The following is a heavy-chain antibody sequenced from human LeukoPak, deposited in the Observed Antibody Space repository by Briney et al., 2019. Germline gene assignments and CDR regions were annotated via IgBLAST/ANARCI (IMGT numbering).Heavy chain of an antibody. Sequence: SQTLSLTCTVSGGSFSGCDYYWSRIRQPPGKGLEWIGYIYYSGSTYYNPPLKSRVTISIQTSKNQFSLRLFSVTAADTAVSYCAVYYCEILAAVRFDTWGQGTLVTVSS. J-gene: IGHJ5*02. CDR2: IYYSGST. V-gene: IGHV4-30-4*08. CDR3: AVYYCEILAAVRFDT. CDR1: GGSFSGCDYY. D-gene: IGHD3-22*01.